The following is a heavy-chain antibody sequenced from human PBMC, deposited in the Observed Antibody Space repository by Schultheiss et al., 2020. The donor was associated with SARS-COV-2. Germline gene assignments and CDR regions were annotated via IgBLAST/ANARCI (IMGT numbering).Heavy chain of an antibody. J-gene: IGHJ4*02. V-gene: IGHV3-15*01. Sequence: GGSLRLSCAGSGFTFSNYEINWVRQAPGKGLEWVGRIKGKVDGETTEYAAPVKGRFTISRDDSKNTLYLQINSLKTEDTAVYYCTAGGSYYPHWGQGTLVTVSS. CDR2: IKGKVDGETT. CDR3: TAGGSYYPH. CDR1: GFTFSNYE. D-gene: IGHD1-26*01.